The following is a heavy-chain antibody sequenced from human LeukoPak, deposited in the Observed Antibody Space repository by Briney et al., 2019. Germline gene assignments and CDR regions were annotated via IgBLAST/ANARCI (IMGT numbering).Heavy chain of an antibody. Sequence: PGESLKISCKGSGYSFTSYWIGWVRQMPGKGLEWMGIIYPGDSDTRYSPSFQGQVAISADKSISTAYLQWSSLKASDTAMYYCARLRGIQLPDGYFDYWGQGTLVTVSS. V-gene: IGHV5-51*01. CDR1: GYSFTSYW. J-gene: IGHJ4*02. D-gene: IGHD3-10*01. CDR2: IYPGDSDT. CDR3: ARLRGIQLPDGYFDY.